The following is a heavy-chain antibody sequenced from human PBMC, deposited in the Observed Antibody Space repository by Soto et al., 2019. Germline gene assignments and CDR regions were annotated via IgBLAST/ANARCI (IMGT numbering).Heavy chain of an antibody. Sequence: QVQLVQSGAEVRKPGASVKVSCKAAGYSFTSYGITWVRQAPGQGLEWMGGTYKSNTNYAQKVQGRVTRTTDTATSTAYMELRSLTSNDTAVYYCARGPSVGDFWGQGTLVTVSS. CDR1: GYSFTSYG. V-gene: IGHV1-18*01. CDR2: TYKSNT. J-gene: IGHJ3*01. D-gene: IGHD3-16*01. CDR3: ARGPSVGDF.